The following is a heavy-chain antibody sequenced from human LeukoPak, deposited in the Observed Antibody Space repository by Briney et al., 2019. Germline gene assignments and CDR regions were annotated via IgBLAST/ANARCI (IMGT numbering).Heavy chain of an antibody. Sequence: GGSLRLSCAASGFTFSSYAKSWVRQAPGKGLEWVSAISGSGGSTYYADSVKGRFTISRDNSKNTLYLQMNSLRAEDTAVYYCAKGREYSSSSVPIYYFDYWGQGTLVTVSS. J-gene: IGHJ4*02. CDR1: GFTFSSYA. CDR3: AKGREYSSSSVPIYYFDY. CDR2: ISGSGGST. D-gene: IGHD6-13*01. V-gene: IGHV3-23*01.